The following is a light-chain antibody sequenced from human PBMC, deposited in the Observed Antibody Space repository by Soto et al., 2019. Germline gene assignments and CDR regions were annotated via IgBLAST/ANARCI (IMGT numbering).Light chain of an antibody. V-gene: IGLV2-14*01. CDR2: DVS. CDR1: SSDVGGSNY. Sequence: QSVLTQPASVSGSPGQSITISCTGTSSDVGGSNYVSWYQQLPGKAPKLMIYDVSDRPSGVSNRFSGSKSGNTASLTISGLQAEDEADYYCSSYTSSSLYVFGNGTKVTVL. CDR3: SSYTSSSLYV. J-gene: IGLJ1*01.